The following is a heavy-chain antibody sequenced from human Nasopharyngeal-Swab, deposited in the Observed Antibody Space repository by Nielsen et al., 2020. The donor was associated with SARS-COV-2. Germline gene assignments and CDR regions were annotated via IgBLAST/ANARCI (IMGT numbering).Heavy chain of an antibody. Sequence: GESLKISCAASGFTFSSYSMNWVRQAPGKGLEWVSSISSSSSYIYYADSVKGRFTISRDNAKNSLYLQMNSLRAEDTAVYYCARDGLYSAGGNWGQGTLVTVSS. V-gene: IGHV3-21*01. D-gene: IGHD5-18*01. J-gene: IGHJ4*02. CDR3: ARDGLYSAGGN. CDR2: ISSSSSYI. CDR1: GFTFSSYS.